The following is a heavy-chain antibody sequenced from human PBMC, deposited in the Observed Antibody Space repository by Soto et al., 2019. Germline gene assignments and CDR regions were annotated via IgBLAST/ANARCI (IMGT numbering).Heavy chain of an antibody. CDR2: IRNKAAGYTT. Sequence: GGSLRLSCEASGFTFRDYYMDWVRQAPGMGLEWVGRIRNKAAGYTTLYAATVKGRVVISRDDSENSLHLQMNSLITEDTAVYYYATVVYWFGSSCHMQSWAQETLVPVS. J-gene: IGHJ5*02. CDR1: GFTFRDYY. V-gene: IGHV3-72*01. CDR3: ATVVYWFGSSCHMQS. D-gene: IGHD1-26*01.